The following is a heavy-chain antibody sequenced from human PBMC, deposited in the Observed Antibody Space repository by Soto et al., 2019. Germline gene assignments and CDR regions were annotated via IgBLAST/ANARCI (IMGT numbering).Heavy chain of an antibody. Sequence: GGSLRLSCAASGFTFSSYWMHWVRQAPGKGLVWVSRINSDGSSTSYADSVKGRFTISRDNAKNTLYLQMNSLRAEDTAVYYCARDVPASSTYYDFWSGYYGSWFDPWGQGTLVTVSS. CDR3: ARDVPASSTYYDFWSGYYGSWFDP. J-gene: IGHJ5*02. CDR2: INSDGSST. V-gene: IGHV3-74*01. CDR1: GFTFSSYW. D-gene: IGHD3-3*01.